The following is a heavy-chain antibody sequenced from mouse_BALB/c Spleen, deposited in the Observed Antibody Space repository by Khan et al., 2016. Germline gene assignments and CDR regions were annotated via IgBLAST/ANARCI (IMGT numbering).Heavy chain of an antibody. CDR3: ARSPSDYAVGFAC. V-gene: IGHV14-3*02. D-gene: IGHD2-4*01. CDR2: IDPANGNT. CDR1: GFNIKDTY. J-gene: IGHJ3*01. Sequence: VQLQQSGAELVKPGASVKLSCTASGFNIKDTYMHWVKQRPEQGLEWIGRIDPANGNTKYDQKFQGKATITADTSSNTAYLQLSSLTSEDTAVYYCARSPSDYAVGFACWGPGTLVTASA.